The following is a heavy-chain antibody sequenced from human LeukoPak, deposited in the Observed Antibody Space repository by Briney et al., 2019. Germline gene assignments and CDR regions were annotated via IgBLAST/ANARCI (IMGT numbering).Heavy chain of an antibody. J-gene: IGHJ4*02. CDR2: ISNDGGGT. CDR3: AKGSSGYFFDL. Sequence: GGSLRLSCAASGFTFSSYSMNWVRQAPGKGLEWVSAISNDGGGTTYADFVKGRFSVSRDNSKNTLFLQMNSLRAEDTALYYCAKGSSGYFFDLWGQGTLVTVSS. D-gene: IGHD3-22*01. CDR1: GFTFSSYS. V-gene: IGHV3-23*01.